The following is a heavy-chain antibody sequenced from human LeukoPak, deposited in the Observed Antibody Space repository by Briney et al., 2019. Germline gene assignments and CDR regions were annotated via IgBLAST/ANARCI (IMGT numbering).Heavy chain of an antibody. CDR2: INSVATSP. V-gene: IGHV3-23*01. J-gene: IGHJ4*02. D-gene: IGHD3-22*01. Sequence: GGSLRLSCAASGFTFSTYAMNWVRQAPGKGLEWVSRINSVATSPTYADSVKGRFTISRDNFKNTLYLQMNSLRAEDTAVYYCAKEGDDSSPFDYWGQGTLVTVSS. CDR1: GFTFSTYA. CDR3: AKEGDDSSPFDY.